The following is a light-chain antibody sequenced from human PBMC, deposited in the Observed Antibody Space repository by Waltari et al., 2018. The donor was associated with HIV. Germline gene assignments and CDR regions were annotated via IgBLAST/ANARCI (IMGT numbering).Light chain of an antibody. CDR1: NSDIGTYDY. CDR2: EVT. CDR3: SSFANRDGFYVL. J-gene: IGLJ2*01. V-gene: IGLV2-8*01. Sequence: QSALTQPPSASGSPGQSVTLSCTGTNSDIGTYDYVSGYQQHPGKAPKLVISEVTKRPSGVSDRFSGSKSGNTAFLTVSGLQAEDEADYYCSSFANRDGFYVLFGGGTRLTVL.